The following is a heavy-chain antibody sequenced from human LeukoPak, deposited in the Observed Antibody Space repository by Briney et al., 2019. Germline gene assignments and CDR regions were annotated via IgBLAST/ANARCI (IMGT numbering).Heavy chain of an antibody. D-gene: IGHD1-14*01. CDR2: ISYDGSNK. V-gene: IGHV3-30*04. Sequence: PGRSLRLSCAASGFTFSSYAMHWVRQAPGKGLEWVAVISYDGSNKYYADSVKGRFTISRDNSKNTLYLQMNSLRAEDTAVYYCARERTGGWASFDPWGQGTLVTVSS. CDR1: GFTFSSYA. CDR3: ARERTGGWASFDP. J-gene: IGHJ5*02.